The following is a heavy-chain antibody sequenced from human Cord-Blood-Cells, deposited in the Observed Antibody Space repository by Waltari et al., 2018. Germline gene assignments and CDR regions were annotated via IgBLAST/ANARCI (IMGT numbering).Heavy chain of an antibody. Sequence: EVQLVESGGGLVKPGGSLRLSCAASGFPLRNARMSWVRQAPGKGLEWVGRSKSKTDGGTTDYAAPVKGRFTISRDDSKNTLYLQMNSLKTEDTAVYYCTMKDDGYWGQGTLVTVSS. CDR2: SKSKTDGGTT. CDR1: GFPLRNAR. J-gene: IGHJ4*02. V-gene: IGHV3-15*01. D-gene: IGHD1-1*01. CDR3: TMKDDGY.